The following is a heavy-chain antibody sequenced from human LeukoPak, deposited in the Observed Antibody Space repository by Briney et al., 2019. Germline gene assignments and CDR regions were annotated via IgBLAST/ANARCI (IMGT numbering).Heavy chain of an antibody. Sequence: SVKVSCKASGGTFSSYAISWVRQAPGQGLEWMGGIIPIFGTANYAQKFQGRVTITTDESTSTAYVELSSLRSEDTAVYYCARGRGRAARLVYWGQGTLVPVSS. CDR1: GGTFSSYA. J-gene: IGHJ4*02. V-gene: IGHV1-69*05. D-gene: IGHD6-6*01. CDR3: ARGRGRAARLVY. CDR2: IIPIFGTA.